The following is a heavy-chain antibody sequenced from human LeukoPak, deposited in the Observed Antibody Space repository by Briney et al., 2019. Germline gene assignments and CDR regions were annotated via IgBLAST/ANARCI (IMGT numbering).Heavy chain of an antibody. CDR2: ISWDGGST. CDR3: AKGIAVAGHDAFDI. V-gene: IGHV3-43*01. Sequence: GGSLRLSCAASGFTFDDYTMHWVRQAPGKGLEWVSLISWDGGSTYYADSVKGRFTISRDNSKNSLYLQMNSLRTEDTALYYCAKGIAVAGHDAFDIWGQGTMVTVSS. D-gene: IGHD6-19*01. CDR1: GFTFDDYT. J-gene: IGHJ3*02.